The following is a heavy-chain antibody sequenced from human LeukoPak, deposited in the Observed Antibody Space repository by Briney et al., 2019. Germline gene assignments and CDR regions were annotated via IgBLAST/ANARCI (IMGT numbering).Heavy chain of an antibody. CDR3: ATSAGDYRAGHYYMGV. J-gene: IGHJ6*03. CDR1: GYTFTGYY. CDR2: INPNTAGT. Sequence: ASVKVSCKASGYTFTGYYLHWVRQAPGQGLEWMGWINPNTAGTNYAQKFLGGVTLTWDTSISTAYMELNRLTSDDTAVYYCATSAGDYRAGHYYMGVWGKGTSVTVSS. D-gene: IGHD4-11*01. V-gene: IGHV1-2*02.